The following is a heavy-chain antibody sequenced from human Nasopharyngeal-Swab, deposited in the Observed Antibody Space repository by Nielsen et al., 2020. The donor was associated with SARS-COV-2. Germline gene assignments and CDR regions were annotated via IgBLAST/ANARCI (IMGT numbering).Heavy chain of an antibody. J-gene: IGHJ4*02. CDR2: ISHDGSNK. D-gene: IGHD3-22*01. CDR3: AKGKYYYDTSGFYPFDY. CDR1: GFTFISYG. V-gene: IGHV3-30*18. Sequence: GGSLRLSCAASGFTFISYGMHWVRQAPGKGLEWVAVISHDGSNKYYVDSVKGRFTIPRDDSKNTLYLQMNSLRAEDTAVYYCAKGKYYYDTSGFYPFDYWGQGTLVTVSS.